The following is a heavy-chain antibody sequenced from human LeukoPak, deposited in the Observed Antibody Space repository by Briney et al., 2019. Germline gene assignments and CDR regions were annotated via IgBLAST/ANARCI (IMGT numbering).Heavy chain of an antibody. J-gene: IGHJ4*02. Sequence: ASVKVSCKASGYTFTSYAMNWVRQAPGQGLEWMGIINPSGGSTSYAQKFQGRVTMTRDMSTSTVYMELSSLRSEDTAVYYCASSITMVRGGFDYWGQGTLVTVSS. CDR2: INPSGGST. D-gene: IGHD3-10*01. V-gene: IGHV1-46*01. CDR1: GYTFTSYA. CDR3: ASSITMVRGGFDY.